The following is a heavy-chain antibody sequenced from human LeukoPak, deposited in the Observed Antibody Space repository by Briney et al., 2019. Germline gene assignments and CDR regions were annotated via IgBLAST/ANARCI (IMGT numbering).Heavy chain of an antibody. V-gene: IGHV6-1*01. CDR3: ARRLTQYDCFDP. D-gene: IGHD2-2*01. J-gene: IGHJ5*02. CDR2: TYYRSTWYN. Sequence: SQTLSLTCAISGDSVSSNSVTWNWIRQSPSRGLEWLVRTYYRSTWYNDYAVSVRGRIAVNPDTSKNQFSLHLNSVTPEDTAVYYCARRLTQYDCFDPWGQGILVTVSS. CDR1: GDSVSSNSVT.